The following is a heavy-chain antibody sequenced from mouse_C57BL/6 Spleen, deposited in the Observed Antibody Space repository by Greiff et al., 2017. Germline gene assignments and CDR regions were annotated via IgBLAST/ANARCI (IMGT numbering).Heavy chain of an antibody. V-gene: IGHV1-80*01. J-gene: IGHJ2*01. CDR3: AREGLDY. Sequence: QVQLQQSGAELVKPGASVMISCKASGNAFSSCWLNWVKQRPGTGLELIGLFYPGDGDPNYNGQFKGKATLTADKSSITAYMQLSSLTAEESAVYFCAREGLDYWGQGTTLTVSS. CDR1: GNAFSSCW. CDR2: FYPGDGDP. D-gene: IGHD3-3*01.